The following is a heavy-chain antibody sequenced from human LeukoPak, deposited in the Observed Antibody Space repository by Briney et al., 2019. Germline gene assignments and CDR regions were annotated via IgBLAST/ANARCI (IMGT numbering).Heavy chain of an antibody. V-gene: IGHV4-59*01. Sequence: SETLSLTCTVSGGSISGYYWSWIRQPPGKGLEWIGYIYYSGSTNYNPSLKSRVTISVDTSKNQFSLKLSSVTAADTAVYYCARVIFSYNWFDPWGQGTLVTVSS. CDR1: GGSISGYY. J-gene: IGHJ5*02. CDR2: IYYSGST. D-gene: IGHD2/OR15-2a*01. CDR3: ARVIFSYNWFDP.